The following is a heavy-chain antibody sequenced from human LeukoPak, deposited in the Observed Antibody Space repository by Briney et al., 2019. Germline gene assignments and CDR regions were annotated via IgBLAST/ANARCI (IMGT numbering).Heavy chain of an antibody. J-gene: IGHJ3*02. V-gene: IGHV3-21*01. Sequence: KPGGSLRLSCAASGFTFSSYSMNWDRQAPGKGLEWVSSISSSSSYIYYADSVKGRFTISRDNAKNSLYLQMNSLRAEDTAVYYCARDLRLYAFDIWGQGTMVTVSS. CDR2: ISSSSSYI. D-gene: IGHD3-16*01. CDR1: GFTFSSYS. CDR3: ARDLRLYAFDI.